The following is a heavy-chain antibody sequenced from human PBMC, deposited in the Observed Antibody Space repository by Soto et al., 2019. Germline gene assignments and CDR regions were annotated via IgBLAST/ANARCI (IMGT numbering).Heavy chain of an antibody. J-gene: IGHJ5*02. D-gene: IGHD4-17*01. V-gene: IGHV4-30-2*01. CDR1: GGSISSGAYS. CDR2: IYHSGST. Sequence: QLQLQESGSGLVKPSQTLSLTCAVSGGSISSGAYSWSWIRQPPGKGLEWIGYIYHSGSTYYNPSRKSRVTISVDRSKNQFSLKLSSVTAADTAVYYCARFYGDYTNWFDTWGQGTLVTVSS. CDR3: ARFYGDYTNWFDT.